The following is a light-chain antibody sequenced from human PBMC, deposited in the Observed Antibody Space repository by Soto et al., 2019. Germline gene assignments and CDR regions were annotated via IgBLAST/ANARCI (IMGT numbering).Light chain of an antibody. J-gene: IGLJ2*01. CDR2: EVS. CDR3: CSYADDDTLV. V-gene: IGLV2-23*02. Sequence: QSALTQPASVSGSPGQSITVSCTGTSNDVGSYNLVSWYQQHPGKAPKLMIFEVSMRPSGVSNRFSGSKSDNTASLTISGLQAEDDADYYCCSYADDDTLVFGGGTKVTVL. CDR1: SNDVGSYNL.